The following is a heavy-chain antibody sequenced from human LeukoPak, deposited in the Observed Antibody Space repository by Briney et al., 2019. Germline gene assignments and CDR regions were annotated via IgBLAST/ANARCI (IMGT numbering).Heavy chain of an antibody. D-gene: IGHD6-13*01. Sequence: SVEVSCKASGFTFTSSAMQWVRQARGQRLEWIGWIVVGSGNTNYAQKFQERVTITRDMSTSTAYMELSSLRSEDTAVYYCAAGAAAGTMGDYWGQGTLVTVSS. CDR3: AAGAAAGTMGDY. J-gene: IGHJ4*02. CDR1: GFTFTSSA. V-gene: IGHV1-58*02. CDR2: IVVGSGNT.